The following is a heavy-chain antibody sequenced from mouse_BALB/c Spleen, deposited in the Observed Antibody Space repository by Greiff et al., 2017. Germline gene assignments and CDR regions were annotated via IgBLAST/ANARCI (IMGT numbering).Heavy chain of an antibody. CDR3: ARHDMGYFDY. V-gene: IGHV5-6*01. J-gene: IGHJ2*01. CDR2: ISSGGSYT. CDR1: GFTFSSYG. Sequence: EVKVVESGGDLVKPGGSLKLSCAASGFTFSSYGMSWVRQTPDKRLEWVATISSGGSYTYYPDSVKGRFTISRDNAKNTLYLQMSSLKSEDTAMYYCARHDMGYFDYWGQGTTLTVSS.